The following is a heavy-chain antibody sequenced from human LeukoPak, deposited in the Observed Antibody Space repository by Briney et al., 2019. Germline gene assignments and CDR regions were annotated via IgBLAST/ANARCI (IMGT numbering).Heavy chain of an antibody. CDR1: GFTFSSYS. CDR3: ARGKRRFDF. J-gene: IGHJ4*02. Sequence: GGSLRLSCAASGFTFSSYSMNWVRQAPGKGLEWVSSISSSSSYIYYADSVKGRFTISRDNARNSLYLNMSSLRADDTAVYYCARGKRRFDFWGQGTLVTVSS. CDR2: ISSSSSYI. V-gene: IGHV3-21*01.